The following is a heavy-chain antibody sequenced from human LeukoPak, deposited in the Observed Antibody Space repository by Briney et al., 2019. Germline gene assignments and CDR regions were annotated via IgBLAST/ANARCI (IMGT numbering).Heavy chain of an antibody. J-gene: IGHJ6*02. CDR2: ISSSSSYI. CDR3: ARDWGATLGMDV. CDR1: GFTFSSYS. Sequence: GGSLRLSCAASGFTFSSYSMNWVRQAPGKGLEWVSSISSSSSYIYYADSVKGRFTISRDNAKNSLYLQMNSLRAEDTAVYYCARDWGATLGMDVWGQGTTVTVSS. D-gene: IGHD5-12*01. V-gene: IGHV3-21*01.